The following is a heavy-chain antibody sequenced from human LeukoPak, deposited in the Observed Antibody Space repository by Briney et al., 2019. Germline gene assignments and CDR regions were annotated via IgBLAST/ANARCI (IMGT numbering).Heavy chain of an antibody. D-gene: IGHD5-18*01. Sequence: GGSLRLSCAASGFTFSSYAMHWVRQAPGKGLEWVAVISYDGSNKYYADSVKGRFTISRDNSKNTLYLQMNSLRAEDTALYYCAKGHVRYRYGGGDFYMDVWGKGTTVTISS. CDR1: GFTFSSYA. V-gene: IGHV3-30*04. CDR3: AKGHVRYRYGGGDFYMDV. J-gene: IGHJ6*03. CDR2: ISYDGSNK.